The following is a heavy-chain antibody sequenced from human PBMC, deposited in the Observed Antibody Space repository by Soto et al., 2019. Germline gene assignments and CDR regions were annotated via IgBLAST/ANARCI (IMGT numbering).Heavy chain of an antibody. CDR1: GYSFTSYW. D-gene: IGHD3-10*01. J-gene: IGHJ6*02. Sequence: GESLKISCKGSGYSFTSYWIGWVRQMPGKGLEWMGIIYPGDSDTRYSPSFQGQVTISADKSISTAYLQWSSLKASDTAMYYCARTYYYGSGSSPPYYYYGMDVWGQGTTVTVSS. CDR2: IYPGDSDT. V-gene: IGHV5-51*01. CDR3: ARTYYYGSGSSPPYYYYGMDV.